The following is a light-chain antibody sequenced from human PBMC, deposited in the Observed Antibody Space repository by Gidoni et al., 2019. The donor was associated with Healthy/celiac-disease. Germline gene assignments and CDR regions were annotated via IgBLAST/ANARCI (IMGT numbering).Light chain of an antibody. CDR1: QSISSY. CDR3: QQSYSTPWT. CDR2: AAS. V-gene: IGKV1-39*01. Sequence: DIQMTQSPSSLSASVGDRVTITCRASQSISSYLNWYQQIPGKAPKLLIYAASSFQSGVPSRFSGSVSGTDFTLTISSLQPEDFATYYCQQSYSTPWTFGQGPKVEIK. J-gene: IGKJ1*01.